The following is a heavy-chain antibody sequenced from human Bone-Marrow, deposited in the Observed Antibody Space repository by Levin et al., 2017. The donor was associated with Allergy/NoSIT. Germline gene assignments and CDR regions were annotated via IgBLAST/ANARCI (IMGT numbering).Heavy chain of an antibody. D-gene: IGHD2-2*02. V-gene: IGHV7-4-1*02. J-gene: IGHJ5*02. CDR1: GYTFTNYT. Sequence: PGESLKISCKASGYTFTNYTMNWVRQAPGQGLEWMGWINTNTGNPTYAQAFTGRFVFSLDTSVSTAYLQISSLKAEDTAVYYCARGGRYCDTINCYIDWFDPWGQGTLVTVSS. CDR3: ARGGRYCDTINCYIDWFDP. CDR2: INTNTGNP.